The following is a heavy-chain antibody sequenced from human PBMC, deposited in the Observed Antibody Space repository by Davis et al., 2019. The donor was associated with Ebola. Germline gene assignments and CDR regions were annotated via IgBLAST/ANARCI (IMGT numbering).Heavy chain of an antibody. CDR1: GYTLTELS. D-gene: IGHD3-3*01. V-gene: IGHV1-24*01. Sequence: AASVKVSCKVSGYTLTELSMHWVRQAPGKGLEWMGGFDPEDGETIYAQKFQGRVTMTEDTSTDTAYMELSSLRSEDTAVYYCATDRYRSGYYGATGYFYGMDVWGKGTTVTVSS. J-gene: IGHJ6*04. CDR2: FDPEDGET. CDR3: ATDRYRSGYYGATGYFYGMDV.